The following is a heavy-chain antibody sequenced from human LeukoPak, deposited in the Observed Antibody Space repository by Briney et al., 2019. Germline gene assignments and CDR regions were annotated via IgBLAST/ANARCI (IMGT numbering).Heavy chain of an antibody. CDR3: ARGPVRYYDSSGYYLFDY. J-gene: IGHJ4*02. CDR1: GFTFSSYG. D-gene: IGHD3-22*01. Sequence: PGRSLRLSCAASGFTFSSYGMHWVRQAPGKGLEWVAVIWYDGSNKYYADSVKGRFTISRDNSKNTLYLQMNSLRAEDTAVHYCARGPVRYYDSSGYYLFDYWGQGTLVTVSS. CDR2: IWYDGSNK. V-gene: IGHV3-33*01.